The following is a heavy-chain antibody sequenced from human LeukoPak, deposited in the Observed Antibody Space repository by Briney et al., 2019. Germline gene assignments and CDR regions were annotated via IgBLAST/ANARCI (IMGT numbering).Heavy chain of an antibody. CDR1: GVSISSSYYY. V-gene: IGHV4-39*01. CDR2: IYYSGST. D-gene: IGHD3/OR15-3a*01. CDR3: ARHFGT. J-gene: IGHJ4*02. Sequence: SETLSLTCTVSGVSISSSYYYWGWIRQPPGKGLEWIGSIYYSGSTYYNPSLKSRVTISVDTSKNQFSLKLRSVTAADTAVYYCARHFGTWGRGTLVTVSS.